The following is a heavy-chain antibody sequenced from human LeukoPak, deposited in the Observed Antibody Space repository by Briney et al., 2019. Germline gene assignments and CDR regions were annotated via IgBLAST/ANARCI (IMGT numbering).Heavy chain of an antibody. CDR3: ARSLRGWYKDY. CDR2: MNPNSGNT. J-gene: IGHJ4*02. Sequence: ASVTVSCKASGYTFTNYDINWVRQATGQGLEWMGWMNPNSGNTAYAQKFQGRVSMTGDTSISTAYMELSSLRSEDTAVYYCARSLRGWYKDYWGQGTLVTVSS. CDR1: GYTFTNYD. V-gene: IGHV1-8*01. D-gene: IGHD6-19*01.